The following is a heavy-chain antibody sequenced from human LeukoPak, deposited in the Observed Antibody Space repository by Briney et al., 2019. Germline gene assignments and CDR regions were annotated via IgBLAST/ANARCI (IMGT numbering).Heavy chain of an antibody. D-gene: IGHD2/OR15-2a*01. CDR3: VSFYETY. CDR1: GFTFSGHW. V-gene: IGHV3-74*01. CDR2: INFDGTTT. Sequence: GGSLRLSCAASGFTFSGHWMHWVRQAPGRGLVWVSNINFDGTTTYYADSVTGRFTISKDNAKNTVYLQMNSLRAEDTAVYYCVSFYETYWGRGTLVTVSS. J-gene: IGHJ4*02.